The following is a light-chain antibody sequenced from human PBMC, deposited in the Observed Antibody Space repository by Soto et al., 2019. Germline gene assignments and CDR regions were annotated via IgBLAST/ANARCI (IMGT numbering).Light chain of an antibody. J-gene: IGKJ2*01. CDR3: QQSNKWPYT. Sequence: IVMTQSPATLSVSPGERATLSCRASQSVSSNLAWYQHKPGQAPRLLFYGASTRAAGIPARFSGGGSGTDFTLTISGLQSEDFAVYYCQQSNKWPYTFGQGTKREIK. CDR1: QSVSSN. CDR2: GAS. V-gene: IGKV3-15*01.